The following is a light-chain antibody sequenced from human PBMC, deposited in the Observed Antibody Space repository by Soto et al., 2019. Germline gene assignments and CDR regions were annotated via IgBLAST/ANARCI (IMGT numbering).Light chain of an antibody. CDR1: RGIRDD. J-gene: IGKJ1*01. V-gene: IGKV1-6*01. CDR2: AAS. CDR3: LQDFNYPWT. Sequence: AIQLTQSPPSLSASVGDTVIITCRASRGIRDDLGWFQEKPGQAPKLLIYAASTVYSGVPPRFSGSGSGRDFTLTISSLQPEDSATYYCLQDFNYPWTFGQGTKVDI.